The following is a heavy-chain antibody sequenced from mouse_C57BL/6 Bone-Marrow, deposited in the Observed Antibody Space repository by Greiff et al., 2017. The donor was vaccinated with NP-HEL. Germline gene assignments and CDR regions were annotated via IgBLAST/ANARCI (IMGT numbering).Heavy chain of an antibody. J-gene: IGHJ4*01. V-gene: IGHV5-17*01. CDR3: AKIYDEYDAAMDY. D-gene: IGHD2-4*01. CDR2: ISSGSSTI. Sequence: EVQLVESGGGLVKPGGSLKLSCAASGFTFTDYGMHWVRQAPEKGLEWVAYISSGSSTIYYADTVKGRFTLSRDNDKNTLFLKMTSLRSEDTAMYDCAKIYDEYDAAMDYWGQGTSVTVSS. CDR1: GFTFTDYG.